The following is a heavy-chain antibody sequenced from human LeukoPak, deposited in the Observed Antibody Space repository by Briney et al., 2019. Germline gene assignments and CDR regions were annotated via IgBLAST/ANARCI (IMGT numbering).Heavy chain of an antibody. CDR1: GVSVYIGDW. D-gene: IGHD6-13*01. J-gene: IGHJ4*02. CDR3: ARQSAAGRRGPLDY. Sequence: SVTLSLTCAVSGVSVYIGDWWTWVRPPPGKGLEWIGYIYYSGSTNYNPSLKSRVTISVDTSKNQFSLKLSSVTAADTAVYYCARQSAAGRRGPLDYWGQGTLVTVSS. V-gene: IGHV4-59*08. CDR2: IYYSGST.